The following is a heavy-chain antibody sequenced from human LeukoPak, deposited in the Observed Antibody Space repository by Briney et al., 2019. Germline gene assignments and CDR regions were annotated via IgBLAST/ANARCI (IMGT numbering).Heavy chain of an antibody. D-gene: IGHD2-2*01. CDR1: GYTFTSYD. V-gene: IGHV1-8*01. Sequence: ASVKVSCKASGYTFTSYDISWVRQATGQGLEWMGWMNPNSGNTGYAQKFQGRVTMTRNTSISTAYMELSSLRSEDTAVYYCARGRLWYQLPTDWGQGTLVTVSS. CDR3: ARGRLWYQLPTD. CDR2: MNPNSGNT. J-gene: IGHJ4*02.